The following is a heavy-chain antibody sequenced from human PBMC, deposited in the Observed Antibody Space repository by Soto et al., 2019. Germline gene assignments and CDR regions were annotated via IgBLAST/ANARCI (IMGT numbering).Heavy chain of an antibody. CDR1: GGSFSGYY. CDR2: INHSGST. D-gene: IGHD2-15*01. CDR3: ARGRHCSGGSCYWFHYGMDV. Sequence: PSETLSLTCAVYGGSFSGYYWSWIRQPPGKGLEWIGEINHSGSTNYNPSLKSRVTISVDTSKNQFSLKLSSVTAADTAVYYCARGRHCSGGSCYWFHYGMDVWGQGTTVTVPS. J-gene: IGHJ6*02. V-gene: IGHV4-34*01.